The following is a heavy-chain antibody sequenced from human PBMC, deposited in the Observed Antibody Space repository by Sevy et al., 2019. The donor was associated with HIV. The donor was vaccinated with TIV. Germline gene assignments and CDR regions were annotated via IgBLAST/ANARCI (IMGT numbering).Heavy chain of an antibody. CDR2: IYPGDSDT. CDR3: ARFGSYRLAYYGMDV. CDR1: GYSFSNYW. Sequence: GESLKISCKGSGYSFSNYWIGWVRQMPGKGLEVMGIIYPGDSDTRYSPSFQGQVTISVDKSSSTAYLQWSRLRASDTAMYYCARFGSYRLAYYGMDVWGQGTTVTVSS. V-gene: IGHV5-51*01. J-gene: IGHJ6*02. D-gene: IGHD3-9*01.